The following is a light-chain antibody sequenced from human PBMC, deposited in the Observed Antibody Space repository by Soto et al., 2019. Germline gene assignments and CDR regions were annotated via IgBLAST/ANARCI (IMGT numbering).Light chain of an antibody. CDR3: SSYAGM. J-gene: IGLJ3*02. V-gene: IGLV2-8*01. CDR1: SNDVGAHNY. CDR2: EVS. Sequence: QPVLTQPPSASGSPGQSVTISCAGTSNDVGAHNYVSWYQQHPGKAPRLMIYEVSKRPSGVPDRFSGSKSGNTASLTVSGLQAEDEADYYCSSYAGMFGGGTKLTVL.